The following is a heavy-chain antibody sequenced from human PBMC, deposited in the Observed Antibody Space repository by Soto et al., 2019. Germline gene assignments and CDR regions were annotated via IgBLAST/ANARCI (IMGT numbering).Heavy chain of an antibody. CDR1: GFTFSSYA. D-gene: IGHD6-19*01. Sequence: GGSLRLSCAASGFTFSSYAMHWVRQAPGKGLEWVAVISYDGSNKYYADSVKGRFTISRDNSKNTLYLQMNSLRAEDTAVYYCARGSNSSGWYGGMDVWGQGTTVTVSS. CDR2: ISYDGSNK. V-gene: IGHV3-30-3*01. J-gene: IGHJ6*02. CDR3: ARGSNSSGWYGGMDV.